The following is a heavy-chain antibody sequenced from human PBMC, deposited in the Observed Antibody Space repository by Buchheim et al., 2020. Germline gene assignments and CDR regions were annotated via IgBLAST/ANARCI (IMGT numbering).Heavy chain of an antibody. V-gene: IGHV3-30*18. D-gene: IGHD3-3*01. CDR1: GFTFSSYG. Sequence: QVQLVESGGGVVQPGRSLRLSCAASGFTFSSYGMHWVRQAPGKGLEWVAVISYDGSNKYYADSVKGRFTISRDNSKNTLYLQMNSLRAEDTAVYYCAKDRYDFWSGYPKGYPYYYYYMDVWGKGTT. CDR3: AKDRYDFWSGYPKGYPYYYYYMDV. CDR2: ISYDGSNK. J-gene: IGHJ6*03.